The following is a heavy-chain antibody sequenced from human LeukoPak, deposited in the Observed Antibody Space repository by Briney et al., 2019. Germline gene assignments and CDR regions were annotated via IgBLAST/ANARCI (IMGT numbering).Heavy chain of an antibody. V-gene: IGHV1-2*02. CDR2: INPNSGGT. J-gene: IGHJ4*02. Sequence: GASVKVSCKASGYTFTGYYMHWVRQAPGQGLEWMGWINPNSGGTNYAQKFQGRVTMTRDTSISTAYMELSRLRSDDTAVYYCAVTDVLRYFDWRNPIGYWGQGTLVTVSS. CDR3: AVTDVLRYFDWRNPIGY. CDR1: GYTFTGYY. D-gene: IGHD3-9*01.